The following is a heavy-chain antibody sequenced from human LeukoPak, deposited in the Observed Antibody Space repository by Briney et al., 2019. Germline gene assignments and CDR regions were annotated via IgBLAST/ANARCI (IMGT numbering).Heavy chain of an antibody. CDR2: ISSSGSTI. V-gene: IGHV3-11*01. CDR3: AREYYYDSSGYTNYYGMGV. J-gene: IGHJ6*02. D-gene: IGHD3-22*01. CDR1: GFTFSDYY. Sequence: GGSLRLSCAASGFTFSDYYMSWIRQAPGKGLEWVSYISSSGSTIYYADSVKGRFTISRDNAKNSLYLQMNSLRAEDTAVYYCAREYYYDSSGYTNYYGMGVWGQGTTVTVSS.